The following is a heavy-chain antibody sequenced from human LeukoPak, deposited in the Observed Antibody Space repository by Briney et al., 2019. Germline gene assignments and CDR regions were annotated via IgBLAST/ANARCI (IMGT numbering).Heavy chain of an antibody. V-gene: IGHV4-34*01. CDR3: ARGDCSGGSCYFARRFEYFQH. J-gene: IGHJ1*01. D-gene: IGHD2-15*01. CDR1: GGSFSGYY. CDR2: INHSGST. Sequence: PSETLSLTCAVYGGSFSGYYWSWIRRPPGKGLEWIGEINHSGSTNYNPSLKSRVTISVDTSKNQFSLKLSSVTAADTAVYYCARGDCSGGSCYFARRFEYFQHWGQGTLVTVSS.